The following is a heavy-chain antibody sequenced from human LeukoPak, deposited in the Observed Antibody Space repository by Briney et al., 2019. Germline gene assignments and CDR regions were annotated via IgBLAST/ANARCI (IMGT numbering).Heavy chain of an antibody. Sequence: EASVKVSCKVSGYTLTELSMHWVRQAPGKGLEWMGGFDPEDGETIYAQKFQGRVTMTEDTSTDTAYMELSSLRSEDTAVYYCATDLIMGEAFDIWGQGTMVTVSS. D-gene: IGHD3-16*01. CDR3: ATDLIMGEAFDI. CDR1: GYTLTELS. V-gene: IGHV1-24*01. J-gene: IGHJ3*02. CDR2: FDPEDGET.